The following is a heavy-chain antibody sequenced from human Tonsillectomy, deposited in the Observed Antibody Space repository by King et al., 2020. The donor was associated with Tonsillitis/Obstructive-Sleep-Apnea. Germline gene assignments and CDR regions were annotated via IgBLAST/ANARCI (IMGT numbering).Heavy chain of an antibody. V-gene: IGHV1-69*09. Sequence: QLVQSGAEVKKTGSSVKVSCKASGGTFNSYGISWVRQAPGQGLEWMGRVIPTLGIGKNAQKFQGRVTISADKSTTTAYMELSSQRSEDTAVYYCAREGSGRGSWGYNWFDSWGQGTLVTVSS. CDR1: GGTFNSYG. J-gene: IGHJ5*01. CDR2: VIPTLGIG. CDR3: AREGSGRGSWGYNWFDS. D-gene: IGHD3-10*01.